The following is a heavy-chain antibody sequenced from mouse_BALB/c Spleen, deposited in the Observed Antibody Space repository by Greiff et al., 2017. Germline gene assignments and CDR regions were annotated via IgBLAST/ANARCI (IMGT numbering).Heavy chain of an antibody. CDR2: IWAGGST. D-gene: IGHD1-1*02. Sequence: QVQLQQSGPGLVAPSQSLSITCTVSGFSLTSYGVHWVRQPPGKGLEWLGVIWAGGSTNYNSALMSRLSISKDNSKSQVFLKMNSLQTDDTAMYYCARQYGDDGEGDWFAYWGQGTLVTVSA. CDR1: GFSLTSYG. J-gene: IGHJ3*01. V-gene: IGHV2-9*02. CDR3: ARQYGDDGEGDWFAY.